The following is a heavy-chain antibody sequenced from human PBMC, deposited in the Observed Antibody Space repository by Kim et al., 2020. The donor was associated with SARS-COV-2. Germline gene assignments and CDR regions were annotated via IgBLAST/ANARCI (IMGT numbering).Heavy chain of an antibody. D-gene: IGHD6-19*01. J-gene: IGHJ6*02. Sequence: VSGRFTIPRDHSKNTLYLQMNGLRAKDTAVYYCAKAAVAGHHYYYYGMDVWGQGTTVTVSS. CDR3: AKAAVAGHHYYYYGMDV. V-gene: IGHV3-23*01.